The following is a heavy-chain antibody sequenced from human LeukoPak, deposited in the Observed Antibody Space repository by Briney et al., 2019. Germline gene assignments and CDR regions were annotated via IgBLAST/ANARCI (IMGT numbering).Heavy chain of an antibody. CDR1: GYTFTSYG. CDR2: ISAYNGKT. Sequence: ASVKVSCKASGYTFTSYGISWVRQAAGQGLEGMGWISAYNGKTTYAQKLQGRVTMTTDTSTSTAYMELRSLRSDDTAVYYCARDGIRKVQNTMVRGVLSDYWGQGTLVTVSS. V-gene: IGHV1-18*01. D-gene: IGHD3-10*01. CDR3: ARDGIRKVQNTMVRGVLSDY. J-gene: IGHJ4*02.